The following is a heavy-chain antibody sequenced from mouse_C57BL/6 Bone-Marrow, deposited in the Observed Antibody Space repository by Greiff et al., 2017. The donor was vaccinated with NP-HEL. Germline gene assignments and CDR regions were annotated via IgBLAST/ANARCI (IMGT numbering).Heavy chain of an antibody. CDR2: IYPGDGDT. CDR1: GYAFSSSW. CDR3: ANYYYGSSFYWYFDV. J-gene: IGHJ1*03. Sequence: VKLVESGPELVKPGASVKISCKASGYAFSSSWMNWVKQRPGKGLEWIGRIYPGDGDTNYNGKFKGKATLTADKSSSTAYMQLSSLTSEDSAVYFCANYYYGSSFYWYFDVWGTGTTVTVSS. V-gene: IGHV1-82*01. D-gene: IGHD1-1*01.